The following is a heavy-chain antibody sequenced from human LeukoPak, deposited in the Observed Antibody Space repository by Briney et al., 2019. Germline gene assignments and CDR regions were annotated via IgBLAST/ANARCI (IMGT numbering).Heavy chain of an antibody. CDR2: IYYSGST. J-gene: IGHJ5*02. D-gene: IGHD3-10*01. Sequence: SETLSLTCTVSGGSISSYYWSWIRQPPGKGLEWIGYIYYSGSTNYNPSLKSRVTISVDTSKNQFSLKLSSVTAADTAVYYCARSRGYYGSGSYRDPNWFDPWGQGTLVTVSS. CDR1: GGSISSYY. CDR3: ARSRGYYGSGSYRDPNWFDP. V-gene: IGHV4-59*01.